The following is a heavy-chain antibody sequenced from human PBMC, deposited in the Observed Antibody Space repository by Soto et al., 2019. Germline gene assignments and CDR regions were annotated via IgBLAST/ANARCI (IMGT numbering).Heavy chain of an antibody. CDR1: GYTFTSYY. CDR3: AREEMPTVNNYYYYMDV. D-gene: IGHD4-4*01. V-gene: IGHV1-46*03. Sequence: QVQLVQSGAEVKKPGASVKVSCKASGYTFTSYYIHWVRQAPGQGLEWMGVINPFDDSTIYAQRFQVRVTMTNDTSTSTVFMEVSSLRSEDTAVYHCAREEMPTVNNYYYYMDVWGKGTTVTVSS. J-gene: IGHJ6*03. CDR2: INPFDDST.